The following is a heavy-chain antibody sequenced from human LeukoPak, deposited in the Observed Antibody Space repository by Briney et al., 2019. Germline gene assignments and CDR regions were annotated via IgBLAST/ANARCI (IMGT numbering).Heavy chain of an antibody. J-gene: IGHJ4*02. CDR3: ARLASEGTFDY. CDR2: IYPGDSDT. Sequence: GESLKISCKASVFSFSNYWIAWVRQKPGEGLEWMGNIYPGDSDTRYNPSFQGQVTISADKSISTAYLHWSSLKASDTALYYCARLASEGTFDYWGQGTLVTVSS. V-gene: IGHV5-51*01. D-gene: IGHD1-1*01. CDR1: VFSFSNYW.